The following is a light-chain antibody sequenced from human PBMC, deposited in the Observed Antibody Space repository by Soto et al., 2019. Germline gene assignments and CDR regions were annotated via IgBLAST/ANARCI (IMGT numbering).Light chain of an antibody. V-gene: IGKV1-39*01. J-gene: IGKJ1*01. CDR3: QQSFSTPPT. CDR2: GAS. CDR1: QRISTY. Sequence: DIQMTQSPTSVSASVGDRVVITCPSSQRISTYLSWYQQKLGKAPDLLIYGASNLQRGVPSRFGGSGSGTNFTLTIINFQPEDFATYYCQQSFSTPPTFGRGTKVDIK.